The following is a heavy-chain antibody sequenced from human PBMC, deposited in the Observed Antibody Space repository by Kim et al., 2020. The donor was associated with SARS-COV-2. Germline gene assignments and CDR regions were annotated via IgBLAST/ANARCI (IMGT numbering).Heavy chain of an antibody. J-gene: IGHJ4*02. CDR1: GYTFTSYY. CDR3: ARVSRGRQLDPNFDY. CDR2: INPSGGST. Sequence: ASVKVSCKASGYTFTSYYMHWVRQAPGQGLEWMGIINPSGGSTSYAQKFQGRVTMTRDTSTSTVYMELSSLRSEDTAVYYCARVSRGRQLDPNFDYWGQGTLVTVSS. V-gene: IGHV1-46*01. D-gene: IGHD6-13*01.